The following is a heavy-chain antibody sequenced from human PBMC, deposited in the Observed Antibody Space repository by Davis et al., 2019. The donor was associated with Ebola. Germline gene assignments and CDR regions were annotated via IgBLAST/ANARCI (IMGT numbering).Heavy chain of an antibody. Sequence: GESLKISCAASGVTFLNYAMSWVRQAPGKGLEWVSSVSATGGTTYYAEFVEGRFTISRDNTKNTLHLQMNSLRVEDTAIYYCAKDADEDDYGLFDYWGQGALVSVSS. CDR3: AKDADEDDYGLFDY. CDR2: VSATGGTT. CDR1: GVTFLNYA. J-gene: IGHJ4*02. V-gene: IGHV3-23*01. D-gene: IGHD4-17*01.